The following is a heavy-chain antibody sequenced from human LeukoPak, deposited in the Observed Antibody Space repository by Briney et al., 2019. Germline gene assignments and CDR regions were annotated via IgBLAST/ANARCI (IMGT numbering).Heavy chain of an antibody. V-gene: IGHV7-4-1*02. J-gene: IGHJ3*02. CDR3: AREFSPVGGYDRRDAFDI. CDR2: INTNTGNP. D-gene: IGHD5-12*01. Sequence: ASVKVSCKASGYTFTNYAMNWVRQAPGQGLEWMGWINTNTGNPTYAQGFTGRFVFSLDTSVSTAYLQISSLKAEDTAVYYCAREFSPVGGYDRRDAFDIWGQGTMVTVSS. CDR1: GYTFTNYA.